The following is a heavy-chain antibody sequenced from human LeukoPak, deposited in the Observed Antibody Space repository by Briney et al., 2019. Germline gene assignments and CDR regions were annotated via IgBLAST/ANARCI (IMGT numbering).Heavy chain of an antibody. CDR2: IFYTGVS. V-gene: IGHV4-59*12. CDR1: GGSISSYY. Sequence: PSETLSLTCTVSGGSISSYYWTWIRRPPGKGLEWIGYIFYTGVSNYNPSLKSRVTISIDTSKNQFSLKLSSVTSADTAVYYCATRPTPPYYYYYMDVWAKGTTVTVSS. J-gene: IGHJ6*03. CDR3: ATRPTPPYYYYYMDV. D-gene: IGHD4-23*01.